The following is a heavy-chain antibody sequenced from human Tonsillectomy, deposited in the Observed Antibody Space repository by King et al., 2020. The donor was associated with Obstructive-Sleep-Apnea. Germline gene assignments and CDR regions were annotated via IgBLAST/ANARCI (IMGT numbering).Heavy chain of an antibody. CDR2: ISWNSGRI. CDR1: GFTFDDYA. D-gene: IGHD3-22*01. J-gene: IGHJ6*02. Sequence: VQLVESGGGLVQPGRSLRLSCAASGFTFDDYAMHWVRRAPGKGLEWVSGISWNSGRIGYADSVKGRFTISRDNGRNSLYLQMNSLRAEDTALYYCAKSGSSGSSYYYYGMDVWGQGTTVTVSS. V-gene: IGHV3-9*01. CDR3: AKSGSSGSSYYYYGMDV.